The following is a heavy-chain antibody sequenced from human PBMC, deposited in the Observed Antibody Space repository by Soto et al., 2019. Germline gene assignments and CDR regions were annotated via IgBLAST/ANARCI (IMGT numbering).Heavy chain of an antibody. CDR3: ARGMRRGDVILTGYSGFDY. J-gene: IGHJ4*02. Sequence: SETLSLTCAVYGGSFSGYYWSWIRQPPGKGLEWIGEINHSGSTNYNPSLKSRVTISVDTSKNQFSLKLSSVTAADTAVYYCARGMRRGDVILTGYSGFDYWGQGTLVTVSS. V-gene: IGHV4-34*01. D-gene: IGHD3-9*01. CDR1: GGSFSGYY. CDR2: INHSGST.